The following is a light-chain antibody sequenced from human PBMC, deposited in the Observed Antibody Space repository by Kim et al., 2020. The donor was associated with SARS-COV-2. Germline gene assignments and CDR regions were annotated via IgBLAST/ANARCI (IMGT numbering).Light chain of an antibody. CDR1: QGISSQ. Sequence: ASVGDGVTITWRASQGISSQLAWYQQKPGKAPKILIYAASALQRGVPSRFSGSGSGTDFTLTISSLQPEDVATYYCQKYNSDPRTFGQGTKVDIK. J-gene: IGKJ1*01. CDR2: AAS. CDR3: QKYNSDPRT. V-gene: IGKV1-27*01.